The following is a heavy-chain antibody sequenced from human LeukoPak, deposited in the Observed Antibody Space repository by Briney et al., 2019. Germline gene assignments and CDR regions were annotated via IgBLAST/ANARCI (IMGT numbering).Heavy chain of an antibody. D-gene: IGHD4-17*01. V-gene: IGHV4-39*02. Sequence: SETLSLTCTVSGGSVSSSSYYWGWIRQPPGKGLEWIGSIYYSGSTYYNPSLKSRATISVDTSKNHFSLKLSSVTAADTAVYYCARLAVTFDSWGQGTLVTVSS. CDR3: ARLAVTFDS. CDR1: GGSVSSSSYY. J-gene: IGHJ4*02. CDR2: IYYSGST.